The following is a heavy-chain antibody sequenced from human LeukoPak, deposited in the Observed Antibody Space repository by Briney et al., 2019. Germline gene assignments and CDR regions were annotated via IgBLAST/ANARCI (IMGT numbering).Heavy chain of an antibody. Sequence: GGSLRLSCAASGFTFSNYEMNWVRQAPGKGLEWVSYISSSATAIYYADSVKGRFAISRDNAKNSLYLQMNSLRAEDTAVYYCAKDRTAVTGHDYWGQGTLVTVSS. V-gene: IGHV3-48*03. D-gene: IGHD6-19*01. CDR2: ISSSATAI. CDR1: GFTFSNYE. CDR3: AKDRTAVTGHDY. J-gene: IGHJ4*02.